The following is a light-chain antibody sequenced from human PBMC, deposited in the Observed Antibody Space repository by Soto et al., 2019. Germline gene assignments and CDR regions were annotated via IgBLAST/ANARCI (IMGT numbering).Light chain of an antibody. Sequence: MTQSPATLSASPGDRATLPCRASQSINSWLAWYQQKPGQAPKLLIYVASSRDTGVPSRFSGSGSGTEFTLTISSLQSEDFAVYYCQQYNYWPRTFGQGTKVDI. J-gene: IGKJ1*01. CDR2: VAS. CDR3: QQYNYWPRT. V-gene: IGKV3-15*01. CDR1: QSINSW.